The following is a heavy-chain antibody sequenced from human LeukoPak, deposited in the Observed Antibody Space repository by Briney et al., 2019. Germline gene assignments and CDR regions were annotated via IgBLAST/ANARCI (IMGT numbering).Heavy chain of an antibody. V-gene: IGHV3-11*06. D-gene: IGHD6-19*01. CDR1: GFTFSDYY. CDR3: ARVSQWLGMNWFDP. CDR2: ISSSSSYT. Sequence: AGGSLRLSCAASGFTFSDYYMSWIRQAPGKGLEWVSYISSSSSYTNYADSVKGRFTISRGNAKNSLYLQMNSLRAEDTAVYYCARVSQWLGMNWFDPWGQGTLATVSS. J-gene: IGHJ5*02.